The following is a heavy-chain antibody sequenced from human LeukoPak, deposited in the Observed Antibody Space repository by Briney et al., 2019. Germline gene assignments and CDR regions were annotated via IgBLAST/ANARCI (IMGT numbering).Heavy chain of an antibody. V-gene: IGHV4-59*08. D-gene: IGHD5-18*01. Sequence: SETLSLTCAVSSGSINSYYWNWIRQSPGKGLEWIGHISYTGSTNYNPSLKSRVTISLDTSKNRFSLKLSSVTTADTAVYYCARLRQLKPFDYWGQGTLVTVPS. J-gene: IGHJ4*02. CDR1: SGSINSYY. CDR3: ARLRQLKPFDY. CDR2: ISYTGST.